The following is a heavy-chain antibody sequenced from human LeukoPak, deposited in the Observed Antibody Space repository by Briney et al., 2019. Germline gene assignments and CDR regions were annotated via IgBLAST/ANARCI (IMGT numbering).Heavy chain of an antibody. CDR1: GGSISSGSYY. V-gene: IGHV4-61*02. Sequence: SQALSLTCTVSGGSISSGSYYWSWIRQPAGKGLEWIGRIYTSGSTNYNPSLKSRVTISVDTSKNQFSLRLNSVTAADTAVYYCARVATGGYYNCWGQGTLVTVSS. CDR2: IYTSGST. J-gene: IGHJ4*02. CDR3: ARVATGGYYNC. D-gene: IGHD3-22*01.